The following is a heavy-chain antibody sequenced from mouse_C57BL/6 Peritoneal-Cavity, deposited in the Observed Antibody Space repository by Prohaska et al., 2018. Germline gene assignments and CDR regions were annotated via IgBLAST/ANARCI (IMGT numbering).Heavy chain of an antibody. Sequence: QVQLKESGPGLVTPSQSLSITCTVPGFSLTSYGVHWVRQPPGKGLEWLVVIWSDGSTTYNPALKSRRSISKDNSKSQVVLKMNSLQTDDTAMYYWARDYDWYFDVWGTGTTVTVSS. J-gene: IGHJ1*03. D-gene: IGHD2-4*01. V-gene: IGHV2-6*03. CDR2: IWSDGST. CDR3: ARDYDWYFDV. CDR1: GFSLTSYG.